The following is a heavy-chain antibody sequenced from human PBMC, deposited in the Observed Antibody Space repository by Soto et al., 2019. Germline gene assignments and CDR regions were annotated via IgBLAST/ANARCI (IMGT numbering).Heavy chain of an antibody. Sequence: EVQLVESGGGVLRPGGSLRLSCAASGFTFDDYGMSWARQAPGKGLEWVSGVNWNGGSTGYADSVKGRFTISRDNAKNSMYLQMNSLRAEDTAFYYCVRGASLNFDYWCQGTLVTVSS. J-gene: IGHJ4*02. CDR3: VRGASLNFDY. CDR1: GFTFDDYG. D-gene: IGHD1-26*01. V-gene: IGHV3-20*04. CDR2: VNWNGGST.